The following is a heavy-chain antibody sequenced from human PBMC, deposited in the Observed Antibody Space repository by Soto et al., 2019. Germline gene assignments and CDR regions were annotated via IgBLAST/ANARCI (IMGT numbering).Heavy chain of an antibody. CDR3: ARDQNSLEGYWFDP. J-gene: IGHJ5*02. Sequence: GGSLRLSCAASGFTFSDYYMSWIRQAPGKGLEWVSYISSSGSTIYYADSVKGRFTISRDNAKNSLYLQMNSLRAEDTAVYYCARDQNSLEGYWFDPWGQGTLVTVSS. D-gene: IGHD5-18*01. CDR1: GFTFSDYY. CDR2: ISSSGSTI. V-gene: IGHV3-11*01.